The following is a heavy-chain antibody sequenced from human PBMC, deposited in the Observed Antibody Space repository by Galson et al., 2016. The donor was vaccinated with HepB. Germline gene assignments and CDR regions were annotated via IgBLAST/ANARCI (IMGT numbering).Heavy chain of an antibody. Sequence: SLRLSCAASGFTFNRRGMTWVRQAPGKGLEVVSSISRSGDSTDYADSVKGRFTISRDNSENTLSLRMNSLRAEDTAVYYCVQGSTAPAVWGKGTTVTVSS. V-gene: IGHV3-23*01. J-gene: IGHJ6*04. D-gene: IGHD1-26*01. CDR3: VQGSTAPAV. CDR1: GFTFNRRG. CDR2: ISRSGDST.